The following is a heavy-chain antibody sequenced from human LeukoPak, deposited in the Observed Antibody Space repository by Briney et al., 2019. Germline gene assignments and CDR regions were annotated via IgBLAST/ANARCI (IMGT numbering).Heavy chain of an antibody. Sequence: GGSLRLSCAASGFTVSSNYMSWVRQAPGKGLEWVSVIYSGGSTYYADSVKGRFTISRDNSKNTLYLQMNSLRAEDTAVYYCARGGSYRYYYMDVWGKGTTVTVSS. D-gene: IGHD1-26*01. V-gene: IGHV3-53*01. J-gene: IGHJ6*03. CDR2: IYSGGST. CDR1: GFTVSSNY. CDR3: ARGGSYRYYYMDV.